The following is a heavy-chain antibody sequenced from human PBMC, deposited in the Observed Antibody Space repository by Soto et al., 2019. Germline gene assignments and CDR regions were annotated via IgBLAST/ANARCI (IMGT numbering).Heavy chain of an antibody. D-gene: IGHD5-18*01. CDR2: IYPGDSDT. CDR3: SRQGDDTAMATAAFDI. CDR1: GYSFTSYW. J-gene: IGHJ3*02. Sequence: PGESLKISCKGSGYSFTSYWIGWVRQMPGKGLEWMGIIYPGDSDTRYSPSFQGQVTISADKSISTAYLQWSSLKASDTAMYYCSRQGDDTAMATAAFDIWGQGTMVNVAS. V-gene: IGHV5-51*01.